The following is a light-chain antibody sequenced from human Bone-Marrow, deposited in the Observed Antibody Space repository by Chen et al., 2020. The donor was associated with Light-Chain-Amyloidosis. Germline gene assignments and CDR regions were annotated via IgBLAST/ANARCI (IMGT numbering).Light chain of an antibody. CDR1: NIGSTR. CDR3: QVWDRSSDRPV. V-gene: IGLV3-21*02. CDR2: DDS. Sequence: SYVLTQPSSVSVAPGPTATIACGGNNIGSTRVHWYQQTPGQAPLLVVYDDSDRPSGNPERLSGSNSGNTATLTISRVEAGDEADYYCQVWDRSSDRPVCGGGTKLTVL. J-gene: IGLJ3*02.